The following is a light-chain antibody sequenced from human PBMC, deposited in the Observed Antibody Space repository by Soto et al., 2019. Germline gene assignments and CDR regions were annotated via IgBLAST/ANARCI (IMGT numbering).Light chain of an antibody. CDR2: GAS. J-gene: IGKJ1*01. CDR3: QQYGSSPRT. V-gene: IGKV3-15*01. Sequence: EIVMTQSPATLSVVPVERATLSCRASHSISSNLAWYQQKPGQAPRLLTYGASTRATGIPARFSGSGSGTEFTLTISSLQPEDFAVYFCQQYGSSPRTFGQGTKVDNK. CDR1: HSISSN.